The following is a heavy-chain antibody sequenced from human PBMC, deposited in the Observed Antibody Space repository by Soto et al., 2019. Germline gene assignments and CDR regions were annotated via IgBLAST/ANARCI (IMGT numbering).Heavy chain of an antibody. V-gene: IGHV4-59*01. CDR2: LYYTGIT. CDR3: ARDRDYDFWSGLDP. J-gene: IGHJ5*02. CDR1: GGSISTYY. D-gene: IGHD3-3*01. Sequence: SETLSLTCTVSGGSISTYYWNWIRQPPGKGLEWIGYLYYTGITNYNPSLKSRVTISVDKSKNQFSLKLTSVTAADTAVYYCARDRDYDFWSGLDPWGQGXLVTVYS.